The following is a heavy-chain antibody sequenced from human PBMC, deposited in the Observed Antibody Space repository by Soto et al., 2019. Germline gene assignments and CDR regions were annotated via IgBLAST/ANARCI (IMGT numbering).Heavy chain of an antibody. CDR1: GFTFNDYA. V-gene: IGHV3-23*01. Sequence: VGSLRLSCAASGFTFNDYAMAWVRQAPGQGLEWVSSISGSGGHSSYVDSVRGRFTISRDNVNNILSLDMSDLRAEDTALYYCAKDCRRLAVTGSAFDSWGQGALVTVSS. D-gene: IGHD6-19*01. J-gene: IGHJ4*02. CDR3: AKDCRRLAVTGSAFDS. CDR2: ISGSGGHS.